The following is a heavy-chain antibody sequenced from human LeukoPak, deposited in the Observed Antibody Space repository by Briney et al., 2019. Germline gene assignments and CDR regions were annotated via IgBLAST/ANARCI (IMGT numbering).Heavy chain of an antibody. CDR3: ARAHNWKYGSFDF. CDR1: GFTFSSYS. CDR2: ISSSSSYI. D-gene: IGHD1-7*01. J-gene: IGHJ4*02. Sequence: PGGSLRLSCAASGFTFSSYSTNWVRQAPGKGLEWVSCISSSSSYIYYADSVKGRFTISRDNAKNSLYLQMNSLRAEDTAVYYCARAHNWKYGSFDFWGQGTLVAVSS. V-gene: IGHV3-21*01.